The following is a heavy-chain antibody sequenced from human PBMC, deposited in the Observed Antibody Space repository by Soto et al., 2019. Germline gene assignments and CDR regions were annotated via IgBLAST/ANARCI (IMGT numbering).Heavy chain of an antibody. CDR3: ARSCSGGSCYPYYYYGMDV. V-gene: IGHV5-10-1*01. CDR2: IDPSDSYT. J-gene: IGHJ6*02. CDR1: GYSFTSYW. Sequence: PGESLKISCKASGYSFTSYWISWVRQMPGKGLEWMGRIDPSDSYTNYSPSFQGHVTISADKSISTAYLQWSSLKASDTAMYYCARSCSGGSCYPYYYYGMDVWGQGTTVTVSS. D-gene: IGHD2-15*01.